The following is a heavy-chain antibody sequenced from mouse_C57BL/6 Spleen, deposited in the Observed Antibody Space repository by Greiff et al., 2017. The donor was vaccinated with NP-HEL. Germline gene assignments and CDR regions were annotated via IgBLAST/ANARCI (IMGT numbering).Heavy chain of an antibody. CDR1: GYTFTDYN. V-gene: IGHV1-22*01. CDR3: ARREIYYDYDDY. Sequence: EVQVVESGPELVKPGASVKMSCKASGYTFTDYNMHWVKQSHGKSLEWIGYINPNNGGTSYNQKFKGKATLTVNKSSSTAYMELRSLTSEDSAVYYCARREIYYDYDDYWGQGTTLTVSS. CDR2: INPNNGGT. J-gene: IGHJ2*01. D-gene: IGHD2-4*01.